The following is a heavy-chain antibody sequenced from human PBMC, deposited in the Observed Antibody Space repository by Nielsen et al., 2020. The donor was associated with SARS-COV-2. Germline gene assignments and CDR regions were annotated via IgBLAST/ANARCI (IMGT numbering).Heavy chain of an antibody. Sequence: GGSLSPSCAASGFIFSNYAMHWVRRAPGKGLEWVAIISYDGSNIYADSVKGRFTISRDNSKNTLYLQMTSLRPEDTAVYYCARETIDYSSSFFDYWGQGTLVTVSS. J-gene: IGHJ4*02. CDR2: ISYDGSNI. CDR3: ARETIDYSSSFFDY. CDR1: GFIFSNYA. D-gene: IGHD6-6*01. V-gene: IGHV3-30*04.